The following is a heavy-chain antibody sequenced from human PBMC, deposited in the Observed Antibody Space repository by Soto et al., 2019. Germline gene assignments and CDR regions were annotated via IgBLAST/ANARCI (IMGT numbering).Heavy chain of an antibody. D-gene: IGHD4-17*01. V-gene: IGHV3-9*01. Sequence: DVQLVESGGGLVQPGRSLRLSCAASGFTFDDYAMHWVRQAPGKGLEWVSGLSWNGGSLGYADSVKGRFTISRDNAKNSLYLQMNSRRAEDTALYYCAKDMQSTVTMADYWGQGTLVTVSS. CDR3: AKDMQSTVTMADY. CDR2: LSWNGGSL. CDR1: GFTFDDYA. J-gene: IGHJ4*02.